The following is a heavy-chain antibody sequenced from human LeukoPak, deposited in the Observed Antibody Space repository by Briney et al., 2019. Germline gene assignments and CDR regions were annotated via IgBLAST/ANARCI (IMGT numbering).Heavy chain of an antibody. CDR3: ARGVVPAANVDFGFDY. CDR1: GFTFSSYE. D-gene: IGHD2-2*01. Sequence: GGPLRLSCAASGFTFSSYEMNWVRQAPGKGLEWVSYISSSGSTIYYADSVKGRFTISRDDAKNSLYLQMNSLRAEDTAVYYCARGVVPAANVDFGFDYWGQGTLVTVSS. CDR2: ISSSGSTI. J-gene: IGHJ4*02. V-gene: IGHV3-48*03.